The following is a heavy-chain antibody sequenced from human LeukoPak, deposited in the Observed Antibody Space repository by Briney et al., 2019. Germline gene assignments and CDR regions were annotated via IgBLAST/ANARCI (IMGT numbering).Heavy chain of an antibody. V-gene: IGHV3-30*04. CDR1: GFTFSSYA. J-gene: IGHJ4*02. CDR3: ARDRGYCSGGSCSPYFDY. Sequence: GRSLRLSCAASGFTFSSYAMHWVRQAPGKGLEWVAVISYDGSNKYYADSVKGRFTISRDNSKNTLYLQMNSLRAEGTAVYYCARDRGYCSGGSCSPYFDYWGQGTLVTVSS. CDR2: ISYDGSNK. D-gene: IGHD2-15*01.